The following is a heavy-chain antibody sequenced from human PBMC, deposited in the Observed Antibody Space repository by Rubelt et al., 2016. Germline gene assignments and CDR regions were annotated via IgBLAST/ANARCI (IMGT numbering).Heavy chain of an antibody. CDR3: ARGKEGLGVTMMDY. V-gene: IGHV4-34*01. D-gene: IGHD3-22*01. Sequence: QVQLQQWGAGLLKPSETLSLTCAVYGGSFSGYYWSWIRQPPGKGLEWIGEINHSGSTNYNPSLKSRVTISLETSKNQFSLKLSSVTAADTAVYYCARGKEGLGVTMMDYWGQGTLVTVSS. CDR2: INHSGST. CDR1: GGSFSGYY. J-gene: IGHJ4*02.